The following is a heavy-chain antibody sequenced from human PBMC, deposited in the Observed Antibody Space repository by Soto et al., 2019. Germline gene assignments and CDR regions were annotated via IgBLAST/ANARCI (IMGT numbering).Heavy chain of an antibody. CDR1: GGTFSSYA. CDR3: AREGYDRAFDI. Sequence: AVKVSCKASGGTFSSYAISWVRQAPGRGLEWMGGIIPIFGTANYQQKFQGRVTITADESTSTAYMELSSLRSEDTAVYYCAREGYDRAFDIWGQGTMVTVSS. CDR2: IIPIFGTA. J-gene: IGHJ3*02. D-gene: IGHD3-22*01. V-gene: IGHV1-69*13.